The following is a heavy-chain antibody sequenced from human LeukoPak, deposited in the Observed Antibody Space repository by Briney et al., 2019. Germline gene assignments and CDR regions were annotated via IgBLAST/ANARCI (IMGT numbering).Heavy chain of an antibody. CDR2: MYYSGST. CDR3: ARPYYYDSRIDP. Sequence: SQTLSLTCTVSGGSISSGDYYWSWIRQPPGKGLEWIAYMYYSGSTYYNPSLKSRVTMSADTSKNQLSLKLSAVTAADTAVYYCARPYYYDSRIDPWGQGILVTGSS. CDR1: GGSISSGDYY. D-gene: IGHD3-22*01. J-gene: IGHJ5*02. V-gene: IGHV4-30-4*01.